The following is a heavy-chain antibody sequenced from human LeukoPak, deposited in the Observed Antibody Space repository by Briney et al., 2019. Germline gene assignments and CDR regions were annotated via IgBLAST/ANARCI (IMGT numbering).Heavy chain of an antibody. CDR1: GDTFTDYY. CDR3: ARSYGLGGNYFDY. Sequence: ASVKVSCKASGDTFTDYYMHWVRQAPGQGLEWMGWINPNSGGTHYAQKFQGRVTMTRDTSISTAYMELSRLRSDDTAVYYCARSYGLGGNYFDYWGQGTLVTVSS. D-gene: IGHD3-16*01. V-gene: IGHV1-2*02. J-gene: IGHJ4*02. CDR2: INPNSGGT.